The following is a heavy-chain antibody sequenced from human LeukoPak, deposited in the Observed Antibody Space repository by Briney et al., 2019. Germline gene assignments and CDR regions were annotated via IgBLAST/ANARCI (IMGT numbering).Heavy chain of an antibody. CDR3: ARDERLLSFLK. D-gene: IGHD3-3*01. V-gene: IGHV3-30*04. Sequence: GGSLRLSCAASGFTFSVYDMYWLRQAPGKGLEWVALMSDDGSDKDYTDSVKGRFTISRDNSKNTLYLQMNSLRAEDTAIYYCARDERLLSFLKWGQGTLVTVSS. CDR2: MSDDGSDK. CDR1: GFTFSVYD. J-gene: IGHJ4*02.